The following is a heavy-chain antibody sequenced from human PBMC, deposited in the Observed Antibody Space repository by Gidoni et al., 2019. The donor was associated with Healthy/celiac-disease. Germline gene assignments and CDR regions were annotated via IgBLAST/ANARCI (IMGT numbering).Heavy chain of an antibody. CDR1: GCPVSSYY. Sequence: QVQLQESGPGLVEPSETMSVTCMDTGCPVSSYYWTWFRQPPGQGLEWIGYIYYRWSTNCNPSLKSRGTISVDTCKNHFSPKLSSVTAAVTAVYYCARHRLIYCSGGSCYSYDAFDIWGQGTMVTVSS. J-gene: IGHJ3*02. V-gene: IGHV4-59*08. D-gene: IGHD2-15*01. CDR3: ARHRLIYCSGGSCYSYDAFDI. CDR2: IYYRWST.